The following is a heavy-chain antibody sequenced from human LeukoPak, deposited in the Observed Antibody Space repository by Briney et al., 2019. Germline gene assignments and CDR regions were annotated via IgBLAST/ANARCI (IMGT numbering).Heavy chain of an antibody. D-gene: IGHD5-12*01. CDR2: IIPILNQA. CDR3: VRSGYDYDWFDP. V-gene: IGHV1-69*02. J-gene: IGHJ5*02. Sequence: ASVTVSCKAPGGTFTDYSISWVRQAPGQGLEWMGRIIPILNQANYAQKFQGRVTFTADKSTTTASMELSSLKSEDTAVYYCVRSGYDYDWFDPWGQGTLVTVSS. CDR1: GGTFTDYS.